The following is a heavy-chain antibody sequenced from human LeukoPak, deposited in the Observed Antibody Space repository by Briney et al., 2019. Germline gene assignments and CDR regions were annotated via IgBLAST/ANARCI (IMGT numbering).Heavy chain of an antibody. CDR1: GYSFTSYW. CDR3: ARASVIAYYYFDY. Sequence: GESLKISCKGSGYSFTSYWIGWVRQMPGKGLEWMGIIYPGDSDTRYSPSFQGQVTISADKSTSTAYLQWSSLKASDTAMYYCARASVIAYYYFDYWGQGTLVTVSS. J-gene: IGHJ4*02. CDR2: IYPGDSDT. D-gene: IGHD2-21*01. V-gene: IGHV5-51*01.